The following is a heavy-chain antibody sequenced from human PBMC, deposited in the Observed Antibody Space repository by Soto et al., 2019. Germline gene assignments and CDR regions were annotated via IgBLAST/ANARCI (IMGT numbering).Heavy chain of an antibody. CDR1: GFTFSSYG. CDR2: ISYDGSNK. Sequence: QVQLVESGGGVVQPGRSLRLSCAASGFTFSSYGMHWVRQAPGKGLEWVAVISYDGSNKYYADSVKGRFTISRDNSKNTLYLQMNSLRAEDTAVYYCAKYSSVVVTDIGSWYFDLWGRGTLVTVSS. J-gene: IGHJ2*01. V-gene: IGHV3-30*18. D-gene: IGHD2-21*02. CDR3: AKYSSVVVTDIGSWYFDL.